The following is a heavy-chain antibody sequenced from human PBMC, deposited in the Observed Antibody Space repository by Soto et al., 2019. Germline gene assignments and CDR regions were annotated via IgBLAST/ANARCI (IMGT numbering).Heavy chain of an antibody. J-gene: IGHJ4*02. D-gene: IGHD3-22*01. CDR1: GFTFSSYG. V-gene: IGHV3-30*18. CDR2: ISYDGSNK. Sequence: GGSLRLSCAAFGFTFSSYGMHWVRQAPGKGLEWVAVISYDGSNKYYADSVKGRFTISRDNSKNTLYLQMNSLGAEDTAVYYCAKDCYYDSSGYYCYWGQGTLVTVSS. CDR3: AKDCYYDSSGYYCY.